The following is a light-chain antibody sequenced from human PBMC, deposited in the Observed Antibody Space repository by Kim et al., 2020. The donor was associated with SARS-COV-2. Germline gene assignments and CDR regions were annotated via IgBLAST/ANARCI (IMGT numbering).Light chain of an antibody. V-gene: IGKV1-27*01. CDR1: QGISNY. J-gene: IGKJ1*01. CDR3: QKYDTAPWT. Sequence: ASVWDGVTITCRASQGISNYLAWYQQKPGEAPKLLIYAASTLQFGVSTRFSGSGSGTEFTLTISDLQPEDVATYYCQKYDTAPWTFGHGTKVDIK. CDR2: AAS.